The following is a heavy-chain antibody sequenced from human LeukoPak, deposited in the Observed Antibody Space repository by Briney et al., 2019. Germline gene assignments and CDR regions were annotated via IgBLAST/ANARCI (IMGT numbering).Heavy chain of an antibody. CDR2: IWYDGSNK. CDR1: GFTFRSYG. D-gene: IGHD3-22*01. J-gene: IGHJ4*02. CDR3: ASGVYDSSGSYFDY. V-gene: IGHV3-33*08. Sequence: GRSLRLSCAASGFTFRSYGMHWVRQAPGKGLEWVAVIWYDGSNKYYADSVKDRFTIARDNSKSTLYLQMNSLRAEDTAVYYCASGVYDSSGSYFDYWGQGTLVTVSS.